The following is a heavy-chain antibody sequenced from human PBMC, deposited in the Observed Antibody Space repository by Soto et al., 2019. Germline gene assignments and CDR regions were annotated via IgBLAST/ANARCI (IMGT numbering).Heavy chain of an antibody. V-gene: IGHV4-4*02. CDR3: ARSHSKITIFGVVISSRLYLDY. Sequence: SETLSLTCAVSSGSISSSNWWSWVRQPPGKGMKWIGEIYHSGSTNYNPSLKSRVTISVDKSKNQFSLKLSSVTAADTAVYYCARSHSKITIFGVVISSRLYLDYWGQGTLVTVSS. CDR2: IYHSGST. CDR1: SGSISSSNW. D-gene: IGHD3-3*01. J-gene: IGHJ4*02.